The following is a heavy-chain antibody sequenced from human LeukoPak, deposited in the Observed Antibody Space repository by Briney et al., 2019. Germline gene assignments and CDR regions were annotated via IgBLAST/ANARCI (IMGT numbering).Heavy chain of an antibody. J-gene: IGHJ6*03. CDR3: ASARPVQYSRGYYMDV. D-gene: IGHD6-13*01. V-gene: IGHV4-34*01. Sequence: SETLSLTCSVYGGSFSGYYWSWIRQPPGKGLEWIGEINHSGSTNYSPSLKSRVTISVDTSKNQFSLKLSSVTAADTAVYYCASARPVQYSRGYYMDVWGKGTTVTVSS. CDR2: INHSGST. CDR1: GGSFSGYY.